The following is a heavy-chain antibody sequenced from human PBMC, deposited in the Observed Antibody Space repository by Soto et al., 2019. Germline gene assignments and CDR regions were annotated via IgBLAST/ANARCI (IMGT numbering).Heavy chain of an antibody. Sequence: TSETLSLTCAVSGDSVSNDNYYWSWIRQPPGKGLEWIGYIYYSGTTNYNSYLKSRLSLSVDMSKNQFSLKLASVTAADTAVYFCARSQRGRTAFTFDYWGQGALVTVSP. J-gene: IGHJ4*02. V-gene: IGHV4-61*01. CDR1: GDSVSNDNYY. D-gene: IGHD3-16*01. CDR3: ARSQRGRTAFTFDY. CDR2: IYYSGTT.